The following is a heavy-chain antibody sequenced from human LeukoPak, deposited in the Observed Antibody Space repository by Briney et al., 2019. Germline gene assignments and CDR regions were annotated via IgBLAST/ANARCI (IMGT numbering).Heavy chain of an antibody. CDR2: IKQDGREK. CDR1: AGFTFSDYW. V-gene: IGHV3-7*03. CDR3: VSGIGWLPDY. D-gene: IGHD6-19*01. J-gene: IGHJ4*02. Sequence: PGGSLRLPCAASAGFTFSDYWMNWVRQAPGKGLEWVAIIKQDGREKLYVDSVKGRFTISRDNAKSSPYLQMNSLRAEDTAVYYCVSGIGWLPDYWGQGTLVTVSS.